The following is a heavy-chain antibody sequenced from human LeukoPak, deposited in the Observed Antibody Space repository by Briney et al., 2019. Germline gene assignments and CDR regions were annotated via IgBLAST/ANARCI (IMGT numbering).Heavy chain of an antibody. Sequence: GGSLRLSCAASEFSVGSNYMTWVRQARWKGLEWVSLIYSGGSTYYADSVKGRFTISRDKSKNTLYLQMNSLRAEDTAVYYWARGPSGYHDTGGQGTLVTVSS. CDR3: ARGPSGYHDT. J-gene: IGHJ4*02. CDR2: IYSGGST. CDR1: EFSVGSNY. V-gene: IGHV3-66*01. D-gene: IGHD5-12*01.